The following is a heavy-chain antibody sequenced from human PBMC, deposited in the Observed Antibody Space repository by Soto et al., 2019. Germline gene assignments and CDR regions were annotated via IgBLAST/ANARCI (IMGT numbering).Heavy chain of an antibody. V-gene: IGHV1-46*01. D-gene: IGHD3-3*01. J-gene: IGHJ3*02. Sequence: GASLKVSCKASGYTFTSYYMHWVRQAPGQGLEWMGIINPSGGSTSYAQKFQGRVTMTRDTSTSTVYMELSSLRSEDTAVYYCARDFTIFGVVNHDAFDIWGQGTMVTVSS. CDR2: INPSGGST. CDR3: ARDFTIFGVVNHDAFDI. CDR1: GYTFTSYY.